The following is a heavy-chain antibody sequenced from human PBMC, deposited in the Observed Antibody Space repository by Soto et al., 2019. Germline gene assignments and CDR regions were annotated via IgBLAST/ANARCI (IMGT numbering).Heavy chain of an antibody. D-gene: IGHD3-22*01. J-gene: IGHJ1*01. Sequence: EVQLVESGGGLIQPGGSLRLSCAASGFTVSSNYMSWVRQAPGKGLEWVSVIYSGGSTYYADSVKGRFTISRDNSKNTLXLXXXXLRAEDTAVYYCARDRVESGYPEYFQHWGQGTLVTVSS. CDR3: ARDRVESGYPEYFQH. CDR2: IYSGGST. CDR1: GFTVSSNY. V-gene: IGHV3-53*01.